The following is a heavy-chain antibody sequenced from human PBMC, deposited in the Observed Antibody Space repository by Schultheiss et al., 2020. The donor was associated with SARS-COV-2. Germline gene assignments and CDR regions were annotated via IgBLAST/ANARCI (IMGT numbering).Heavy chain of an antibody. Sequence: GGSLRLSCAASGFSFDDYAMHWVRQAPGKGLEWVSSVSSSSGYIYYADSVKGRLTISRDNAKNSLYLQMKSLRAEDTAVYYCACYSSSLLVRFDPWGQGTLVTVSS. CDR2: VSSSSGYI. CDR3: ACYSSSLLVRFDP. CDR1: GFSFDDYA. J-gene: IGHJ5*02. D-gene: IGHD6-6*01. V-gene: IGHV3-21*01.